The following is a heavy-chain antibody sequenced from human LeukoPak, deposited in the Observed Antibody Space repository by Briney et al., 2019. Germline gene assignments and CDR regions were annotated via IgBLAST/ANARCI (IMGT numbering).Heavy chain of an antibody. CDR2: IIPMFGTP. V-gene: IGHV1-69*13. CDR1: GGTFSSYA. CDR3: ARIASSGWYGNWYFDV. D-gene: IGHD6-19*01. Sequence: SVKVSCKASGGTFSSYAISWVRQAPGQGLEWMGGIIPMFGTPDYAEKFQDRVTIAADESTSTVYMELSSLRSEDTAVYYCARIASSGWYGNWYFDVWGRGTLVTVSS. J-gene: IGHJ2*01.